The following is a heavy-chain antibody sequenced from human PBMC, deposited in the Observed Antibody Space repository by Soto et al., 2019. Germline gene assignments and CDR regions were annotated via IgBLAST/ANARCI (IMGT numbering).Heavy chain of an antibody. J-gene: IGHJ4*02. CDR2: IIPIFGTA. Sequence: SVKVSCKASGGTFSSYAISWVRQAPGQGLEWMGGIIPIFGTANYAQKFQGRVTITADESTSTAYMGLSSLRSEDTAVYYCAREGGYSYGSDYWGQGTLVTVSS. D-gene: IGHD5-18*01. V-gene: IGHV1-69*13. CDR1: GGTFSSYA. CDR3: AREGGYSYGSDY.